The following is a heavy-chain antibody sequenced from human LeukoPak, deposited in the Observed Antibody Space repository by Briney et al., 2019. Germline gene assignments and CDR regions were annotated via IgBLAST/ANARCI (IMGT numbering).Heavy chain of an antibody. J-gene: IGHJ4*02. D-gene: IGHD6-6*01. Sequence: PGGSLRLSCAASGFTFSSNAMSWVRQAPGKGLEWVSAISLGGVNTYYADSVKGRFTVSRVNSKNTLYLQMNSLRVEDTAVYYCAKNVMYSSSAVDYWGQGTLVTVSS. CDR3: AKNVMYSSSAVDY. CDR1: GFTFSSNA. CDR2: ISLGGVNT. V-gene: IGHV3-23*01.